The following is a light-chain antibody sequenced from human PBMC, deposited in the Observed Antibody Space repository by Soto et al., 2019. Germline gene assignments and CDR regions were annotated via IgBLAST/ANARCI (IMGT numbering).Light chain of an antibody. Sequence: EIGLTQSPATLSLSPGERATLSCRARQSVSSYLAWYQQKPGQAPRLLIYDASNRATGIPARFSGSGSGTDFTLTISSLEPADFAVYYWQQRSNWLTFGGGPKVEIK. CDR3: QQRSNWLT. J-gene: IGKJ4*01. CDR1: QSVSSY. CDR2: DAS. V-gene: IGKV3-11*01.